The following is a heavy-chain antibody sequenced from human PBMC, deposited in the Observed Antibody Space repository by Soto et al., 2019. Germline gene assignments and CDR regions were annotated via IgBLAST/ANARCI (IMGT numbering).Heavy chain of an antibody. CDR1: GYSFTSYW. CDR3: ARNQLTPLDRYYYYMDV. J-gene: IGHJ6*03. D-gene: IGHD2-2*03. Sequence: PGESLKISCKGSGYSFTSYWIGWVRQMPGKGLEWMGIIYPGDSDTRYSPSFQGQVTISADKSISTAYLQWSSLKASDTAMYYCARNQLTPLDRYYYYMDVWGKGTTVTVSS. CDR2: IYPGDSDT. V-gene: IGHV5-51*01.